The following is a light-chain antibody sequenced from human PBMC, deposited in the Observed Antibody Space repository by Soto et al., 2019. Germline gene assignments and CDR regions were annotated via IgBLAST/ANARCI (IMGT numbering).Light chain of an antibody. Sequence: DIQMTQSPSSLSASLGDRVTVTCRASQDISNFLAWFQQQPGKAPKSLIYGASTLQTGVPSRFSGSGSGTDFTLTISGLQPEDFGTYFCQHYIRFPLTFGGGTKVEI. CDR3: QHYIRFPLT. CDR1: QDISNF. J-gene: IGKJ4*01. CDR2: GAS. V-gene: IGKV1-16*01.